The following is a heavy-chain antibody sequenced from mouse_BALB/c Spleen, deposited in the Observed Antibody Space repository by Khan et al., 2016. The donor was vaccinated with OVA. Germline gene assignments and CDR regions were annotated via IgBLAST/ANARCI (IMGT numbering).Heavy chain of an antibody. D-gene: IGHD2-12*01. J-gene: IGHJ3*01. CDR2: ISNGGDTT. CDR1: GFTFSSFT. V-gene: IGHV5-12-2*01. Sequence: EVALVAAGGGLVQPGGSLKLSCAASGFTFSSFTMSWVRQTPEKRREWVAYISNGGDTTHYPDTVQGRFTISRDNAKNTLSRHMSSLKSDDTAIYYGARQDYRSWFAYWCQGTLVTVSA. CDR3: ARQDYRSWFAY.